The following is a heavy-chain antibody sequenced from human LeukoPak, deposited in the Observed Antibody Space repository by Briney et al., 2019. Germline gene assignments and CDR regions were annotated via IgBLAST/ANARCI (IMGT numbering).Heavy chain of an antibody. V-gene: IGHV4-39*01. D-gene: IGHD5-18*01. Sequence: PSETLSLTCSVSGDSVGTTRFYWGWIRRPPGKGLEWIGHIYSRGSTYYNPSLKSRVTMSVDTSKNQFSLKLSFVTAADSAVYYCARHRTAINRYGPYDAFDIWGQGTMVTVSS. J-gene: IGHJ3*02. CDR1: GDSVGTTRFY. CDR2: IYSRGST. CDR3: ARHRTAINRYGPYDAFDI.